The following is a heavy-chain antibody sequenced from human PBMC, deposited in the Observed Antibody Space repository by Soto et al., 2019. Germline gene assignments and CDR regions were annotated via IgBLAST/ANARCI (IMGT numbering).Heavy chain of an antibody. J-gene: IGHJ1*01. Sequence: SETLSLTCTVSGGSISSGGYYWSWIRQHPGKGLEWIGYIYYSGSTNYSPSLKSRVTISIDTSKNQFSLKLSSVTAADTAVYYCARRSGSYFGYFQHWGQGTLVTVSS. CDR2: IYYSGST. CDR3: ARRSGSYFGYFQH. D-gene: IGHD1-26*01. V-gene: IGHV4-31*03. CDR1: GGSISSGGYY.